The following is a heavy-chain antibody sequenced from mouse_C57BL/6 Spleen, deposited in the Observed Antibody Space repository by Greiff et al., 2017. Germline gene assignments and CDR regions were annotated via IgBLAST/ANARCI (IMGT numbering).Heavy chain of an antibody. Sequence: VQLKQSGPELVKPGASVKIPCKASGYTFTDYNMAWVKQSHGKSLEWIGDINPNNGGTIYNQKFKGKATLTVDTSYSTAYMEIRSLTSEDTAVYYCARGGLYYGNYFYYFDYWGQGTTLTGSS. V-gene: IGHV1-18*01. CDR3: ARGGLYYGNYFYYFDY. CDR2: INPNNGGT. CDR1: GYTFTDYN. J-gene: IGHJ2*01. D-gene: IGHD2-1*01.